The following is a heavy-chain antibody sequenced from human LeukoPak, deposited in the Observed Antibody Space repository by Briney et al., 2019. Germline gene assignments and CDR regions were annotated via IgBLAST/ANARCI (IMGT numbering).Heavy chain of an antibody. D-gene: IGHD2/OR15-2a*01. V-gene: IGHV3-74*01. CDR2: INSDGSST. CDR1: GFTFSSYW. J-gene: IGHJ4*02. Sequence: PGGSLRLSCAASGFTFSSYWMHWVRQAPGKGLVRVSRINSDGSSTSYADSVKGRFTISRDNAKNTLYLQMNSLRAEDTAVYHCANGGSMAHEKIHNWGQGTLVTVSS. CDR3: ANGGSMAHEKIHN.